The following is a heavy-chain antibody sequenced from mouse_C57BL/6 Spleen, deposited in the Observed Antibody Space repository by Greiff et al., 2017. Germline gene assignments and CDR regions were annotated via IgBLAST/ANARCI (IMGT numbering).Heavy chain of an antibody. CDR3: ARGDGYQRNYYAMDY. D-gene: IGHD2-3*01. J-gene: IGHJ4*01. V-gene: IGHV1-78*01. CDR1: GYTFTDHT. CDR2: IYPRDGST. Sequence: QVQLKESDAELVKPGASVKISCKVSGYTFTDHTIHWMKQRPEQGLEWIGYIYPRDGSTKYNEKFKGKATLTADKSSSTAYMQLNSLTSEDSAVYFCARGDGYQRNYYAMDYWGQGTSVTVSS.